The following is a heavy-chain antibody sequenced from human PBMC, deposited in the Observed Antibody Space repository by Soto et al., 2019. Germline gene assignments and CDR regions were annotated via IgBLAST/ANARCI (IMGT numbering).Heavy chain of an antibody. CDR1: GSTFSSYA. J-gene: IGHJ3*02. CDR3: AKDLRGSSSRGASDI. D-gene: IGHD6-6*01. CDR2: ISGSGGTT. V-gene: IGHV3-23*01. Sequence: PGGSLRLSCAASGSTFSSYAMTWVRQAPGKGLEWVSTISGSGGTTSYADSVKGRFTISRDNSKNTLYLQMNGLGAEDTAVYHCAKDLRGSSSRGASDIWGQGTVVTVSS.